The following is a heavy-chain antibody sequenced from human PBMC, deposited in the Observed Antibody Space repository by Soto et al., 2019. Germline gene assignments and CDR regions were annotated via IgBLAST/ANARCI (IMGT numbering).Heavy chain of an antibody. CDR3: ARDRGIAAAGPDWFDP. Sequence: QVQLVQSGAEVKKPGSSVKVSCKASGGTFSSYAISWVRQAPGQGLEWMGGIIPIFGTANYAQKFQGRVTINXXEXAXXAYMELSSLRSEDTAVYYCARDRGIAAAGPDWFDPWGQGTLVTVSS. V-gene: IGHV1-69*05. D-gene: IGHD6-13*01. J-gene: IGHJ5*02. CDR2: IIPIFGTA. CDR1: GGTFSSYA.